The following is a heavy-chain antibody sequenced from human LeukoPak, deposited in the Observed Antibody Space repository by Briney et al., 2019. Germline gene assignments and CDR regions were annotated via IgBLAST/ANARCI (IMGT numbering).Heavy chain of an antibody. Sequence: SETLSLTCAAYRESFGGFYWTWIRQSPDKGREWIGEINHSGVINYNPSLKSRATISLDTSKNQFSLKLSSVTATDTALYYCASDSRSSISYYWGQGTLVTVSS. CDR2: INHSGVI. D-gene: IGHD2-2*01. V-gene: IGHV4-34*01. J-gene: IGHJ4*02. CDR1: RESFGGFY. CDR3: ASDSRSSISYY.